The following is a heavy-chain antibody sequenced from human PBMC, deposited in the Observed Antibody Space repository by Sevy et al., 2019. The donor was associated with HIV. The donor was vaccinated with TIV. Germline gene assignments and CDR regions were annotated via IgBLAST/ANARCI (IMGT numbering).Heavy chain of an antibody. CDR2: IYYSGST. D-gene: IGHD1-26*01. Sequence: SETPSLTCTVSGGSISSYYWSWIRQPPGKGLEWIGYIYYSGSTNYNPALKSRVTISVDTSKNQFSLKLSSVTAADTAVYYCARTLYYVHSFDYWGQGTLVTVSS. CDR3: ARTLYYVHSFDY. CDR1: GGSISSYY. J-gene: IGHJ4*02. V-gene: IGHV4-59*13.